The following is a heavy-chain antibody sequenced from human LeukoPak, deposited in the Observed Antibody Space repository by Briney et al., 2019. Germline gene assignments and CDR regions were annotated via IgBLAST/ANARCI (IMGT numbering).Heavy chain of an antibody. CDR2: ISYDGSNK. CDR3: APRSISLQYYFDY. Sequence: GGSLRLSCAASGFTFSSYSMNWVRQAPGKGLEWVAVISYDGSNKYYADSVKGRFTISRDNSKNTVYLQMNSLRGEDTAVYYCAPRSISLQYYFDYWGQGTLVTVSS. V-gene: IGHV3-30*03. D-gene: IGHD2-2*01. J-gene: IGHJ4*02. CDR1: GFTFSSYS.